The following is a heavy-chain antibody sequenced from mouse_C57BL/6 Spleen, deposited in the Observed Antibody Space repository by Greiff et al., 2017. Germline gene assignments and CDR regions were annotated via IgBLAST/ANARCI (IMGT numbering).Heavy chain of an antibody. CDR3: ARYMSSSYCAMDY. CDR2: IRNKANGYTT. V-gene: IGHV7-3*01. J-gene: IGHJ4*01. CDR1: GFTFTDYY. Sequence: EVQRVESGGGLVQPGGSLSLSCAASGFTFTDYYMSWVRQPPGKALEWLGFIRNKANGYTTEYSASVKGRFTISRDNSQSILYLQMNALRAEDSATYYCARYMSSSYCAMDYWGQGTSVTVSS. D-gene: IGHD1-1*01.